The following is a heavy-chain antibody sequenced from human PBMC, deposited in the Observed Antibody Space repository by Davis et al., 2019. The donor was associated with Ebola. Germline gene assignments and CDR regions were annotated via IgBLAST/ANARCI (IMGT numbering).Heavy chain of an antibody. CDR1: GYTFTSYY. CDR2: MNPNSGNT. J-gene: IGHJ6*02. Sequence: AASVKVSCKASGYTFTSYYMHWVRQATGQGLEWMGWMNPNSGNTGYAQKFQGRVTMTRNTSISTAYMELSSLRSEDTAVYYCARSSSIAALGMDVWGQGTTVTVSS. D-gene: IGHD6-13*01. V-gene: IGHV1-8*02. CDR3: ARSSSIAALGMDV.